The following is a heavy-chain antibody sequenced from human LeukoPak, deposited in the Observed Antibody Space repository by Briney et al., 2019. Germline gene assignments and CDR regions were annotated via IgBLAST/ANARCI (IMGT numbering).Heavy chain of an antibody. CDR2: IYSGGST. D-gene: IGHD6-6*01. CDR1: GFTFSSNY. V-gene: IGHV3-66*02. J-gene: IGHJ6*02. CDR3: ARDPLGSSSSPTNYGMDV. Sequence: GGSLRLSCAASGFTFSSNYMSWVRQAPGKGLEWVSVIYSGGSTYYADSVKGRFTISRDNSKNTLYLQMNSLRAEDTAVYYCARDPLGSSSSPTNYGMDVWGQGTTVTVSS.